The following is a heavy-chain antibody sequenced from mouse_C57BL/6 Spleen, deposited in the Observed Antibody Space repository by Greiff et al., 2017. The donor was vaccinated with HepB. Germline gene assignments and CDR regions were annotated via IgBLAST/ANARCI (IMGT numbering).Heavy chain of an antibody. D-gene: IGHD4-1*02. CDR1: GYTFTEYT. V-gene: IGHV1-62-2*01. J-gene: IGHJ3*01. CDR2: FYPGSGSI. CDR3: ARHEDRQLGEAWFAY. Sequence: VQRVESGAELVKPGASVKLSCKASGYTFTEYTIHWVKQRSGQGLEWIGWFYPGSGSIKYNEKFKDKATLTADKSSSTVYMELSRLTSEDSAVYFCARHEDRQLGEAWFAYWGQGTLVTVSA.